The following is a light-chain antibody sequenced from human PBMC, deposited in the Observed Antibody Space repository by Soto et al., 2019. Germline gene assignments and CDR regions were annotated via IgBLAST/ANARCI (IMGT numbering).Light chain of an antibody. CDR2: LGS. J-gene: IGKJ4*01. CDR1: QSLLHSNGYNY. V-gene: IGKV2-28*01. Sequence: DIVMTQSPLSLPVTPGEPASISCSSSQSLLHSNGYNYLDWYLQKPVESTQLLIYLGSNRASWVTDRFSGSGSGTDFTLKLSIVEAEDVGVYYWMPALQTTFTFGGVTKIEIK. CDR3: MPALQTTFT.